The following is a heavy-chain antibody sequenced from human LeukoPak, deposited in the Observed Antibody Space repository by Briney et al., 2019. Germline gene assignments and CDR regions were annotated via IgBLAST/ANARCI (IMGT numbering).Heavy chain of an antibody. D-gene: IGHD3-10*01. Sequence: ASVKVSCKASGYTFAIYGISWVRQAPGQGLEWMGWISSDNGYTNYAQKFQGRVTMTTDTSTNTAYMELRSLRSDDTAVYYCARAGSGRCYYYMDVWGKGTTVTVSS. CDR2: ISSDNGYT. V-gene: IGHV1-18*04. CDR1: GYTFAIYG. CDR3: ARAGSGRCYYYMDV. J-gene: IGHJ6*03.